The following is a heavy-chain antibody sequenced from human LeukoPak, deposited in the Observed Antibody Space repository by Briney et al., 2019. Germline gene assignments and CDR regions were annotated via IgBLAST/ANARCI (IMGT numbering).Heavy chain of an antibody. D-gene: IGHD6-19*01. CDR2: INHSGST. CDR1: GGSFSGYY. Sequence: SETLSLTCAVYGGSFSGYYWSWIRQPPGKGLEWIGEINHSGSTNYNPSLKSRVTISVDTSKNQFSLKLSSVTAADTAVYYCARVSPGGWYHYFDYWGRGTLVTVSS. CDR3: ARVSPGGWYHYFDY. J-gene: IGHJ4*02. V-gene: IGHV4-34*01.